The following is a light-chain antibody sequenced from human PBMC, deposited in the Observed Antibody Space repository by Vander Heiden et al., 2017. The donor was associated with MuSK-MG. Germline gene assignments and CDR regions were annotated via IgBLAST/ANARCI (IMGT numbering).Light chain of an antibody. CDR3: QQPSNWPPYT. V-gene: IGKV3-11*01. CDR2: DAS. Sequence: IVLTQSPDTLSLSPGDRATLSCRTSQYVSIHLAWYQQKPGQAPRLLIYDASNRASGIPARFSGSGYGTDFTLTISSREPEDFAVYYCQQPSNWPPYTFGQGTKLEIK. CDR1: QYVSIH. J-gene: IGKJ2*01.